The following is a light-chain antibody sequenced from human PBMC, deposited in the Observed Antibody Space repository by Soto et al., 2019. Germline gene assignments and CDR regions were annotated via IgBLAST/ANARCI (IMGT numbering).Light chain of an antibody. Sequence: QSVLTQSPSASASLGASVKLICTLSSGHNSYAIAWHQQQPEKGPRYLMKVNSDGSHSKGDGIPDRFSGSSSGAERYLTISSLQPEDEADYYCQTWSTDIRVFGGGTKVTVL. CDR1: SGHNSYA. V-gene: IGLV4-69*01. CDR2: VNSDGSH. CDR3: QTWSTDIRV. J-gene: IGLJ3*02.